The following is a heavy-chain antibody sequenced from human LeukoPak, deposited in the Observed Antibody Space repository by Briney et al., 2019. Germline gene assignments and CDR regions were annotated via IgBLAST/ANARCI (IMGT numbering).Heavy chain of an antibody. CDR2: ISAYNGNT. D-gene: IGHD2/OR15-2a*01. J-gene: IGHJ4*02. Sequence: GASVKVSCKASGYTFTSYGISWVRQAPGQGLEWMGWISAYNGNTNYAQKLQGRVTMTWDTSTSTVYMEVTSLRPEDTAVYFCAREASEYCTRESCYTFDSWGQGTLVTVSS. CDR1: GYTFTSYG. CDR3: AREASEYCTRESCYTFDS. V-gene: IGHV1-18*01.